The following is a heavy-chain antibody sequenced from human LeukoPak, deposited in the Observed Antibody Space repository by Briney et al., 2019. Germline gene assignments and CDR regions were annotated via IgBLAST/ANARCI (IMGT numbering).Heavy chain of an antibody. D-gene: IGHD3-22*01. Sequence: GSSVKVSCKASGYTSTSYGISWVRQAPGQGLEWMGWISAYNGNTNYAQKLQGRVTMTTDTSTSTAYMELRSLRSDDTAVYYCAREAYYYDSSGSDYWGQGTLVTVSS. J-gene: IGHJ4*02. CDR2: ISAYNGNT. V-gene: IGHV1-18*01. CDR3: AREAYYYDSSGSDY. CDR1: GYTSTSYG.